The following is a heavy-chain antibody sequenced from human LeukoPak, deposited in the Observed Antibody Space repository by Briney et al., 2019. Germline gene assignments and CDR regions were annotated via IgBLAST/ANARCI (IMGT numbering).Heavy chain of an antibody. D-gene: IGHD6-13*01. CDR2: IRYDGSNK. V-gene: IGHV3-30*02. J-gene: IGHJ4*02. CDR1: GFSFSSYA. Sequence: GGSLRLSCAASGFSFSSYAMSWVRQAPGKGLEWVAFIRYDGSNKYYADSVKGRFTISRDNSKNTLYLQMNSLRAEDTAVYYCARGRYSSSSYYFDYWGQGTLVTVSS. CDR3: ARGRYSSSSYYFDY.